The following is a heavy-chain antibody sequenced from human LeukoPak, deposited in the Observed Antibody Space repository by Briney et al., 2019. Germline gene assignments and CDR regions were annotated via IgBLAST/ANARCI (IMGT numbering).Heavy chain of an antibody. J-gene: IGHJ3*02. V-gene: IGHV4-34*01. D-gene: IGHD3-3*01. CDR1: GGSFSGYY. Sequence: PSETLSLTCAVYGGSFSGYYWSWIRQPPGKGLEWIGEINHSGSTNYNPSLKSRVTISVDTSKNQFSLKLSSVTAADTAVYYCARGVVRFLEWYTKDPDAFDIWGQGTMVTVSS. CDR3: ARGVVRFLEWYTKDPDAFDI. CDR2: INHSGST.